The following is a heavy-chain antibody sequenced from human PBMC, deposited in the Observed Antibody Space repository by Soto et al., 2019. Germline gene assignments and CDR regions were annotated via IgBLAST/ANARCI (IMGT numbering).Heavy chain of an antibody. CDR1: GGSISSSSYY. V-gene: IGHV4-39*01. CDR2: IYYSGST. D-gene: IGHD6-19*01. Sequence: ASETLSLTCTVSGGSISSSSYYWGWIRQPPGKWLERIGSIYYSGSTYYNPSLKSRVTISVDTSKNQFSLKLSSVTAADTAVYYCARATGIAVAGTLYYYYGMDVWGQGTTVTVSS. J-gene: IGHJ6*02. CDR3: ARATGIAVAGTLYYYYGMDV.